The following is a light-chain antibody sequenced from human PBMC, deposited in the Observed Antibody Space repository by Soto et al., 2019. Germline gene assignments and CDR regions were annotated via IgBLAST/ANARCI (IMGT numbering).Light chain of an antibody. CDR1: QSVNSY. CDR2: DAS. V-gene: IGKV3-11*01. CDR3: QHRAGWPPALT. Sequence: EIVLTQSPATLSLSPGERATLSCRASQSVNSYLAWYQQKPGQAPRLLIYDASNRATGIPARFSGSGSGTDFTLTISSLEPEDFAVYFCQHRAGWPPALTFGGGTKVEIK. J-gene: IGKJ4*01.